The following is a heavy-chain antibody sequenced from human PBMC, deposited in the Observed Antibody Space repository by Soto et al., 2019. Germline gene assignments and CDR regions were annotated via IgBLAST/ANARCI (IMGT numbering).Heavy chain of an antibody. J-gene: IGHJ4*02. CDR2: ISPYNGDT. V-gene: IGHV1-18*01. CDR1: GYTFIAYG. D-gene: IGHD2-2*01. Sequence: QVQLVQSGAEVQKPGASVKVSCKTSGYTFIAYGINWVRHVPGQGLEWMGWISPYNGDTQYAQSVQGRVTMTTDPSTSIAYMDLRSLRSDDTAVYYCARDKEMGFCSTTSCSSLTFDYWGQGTLVTVSS. CDR3: ARDKEMGFCSTTSCSSLTFDY.